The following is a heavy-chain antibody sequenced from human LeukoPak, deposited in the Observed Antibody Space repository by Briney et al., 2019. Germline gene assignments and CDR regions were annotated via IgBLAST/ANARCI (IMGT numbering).Heavy chain of an antibody. V-gene: IGHV3-23*01. CDR3: ARDREPSTRGATIDYFDY. J-gene: IGHJ4*02. D-gene: IGHD1-26*01. Sequence: GGSLRLSCAASGFTFSSYAMSWVRQAPGKGLEWVSAISGSGGSTYYADSVKGRFTISRDNSKNTLYLQMNSLRAEDTAVYYCARDREPSTRGATIDYFDYWGQGTLVTVSS. CDR2: ISGSGGST. CDR1: GFTFSSYA.